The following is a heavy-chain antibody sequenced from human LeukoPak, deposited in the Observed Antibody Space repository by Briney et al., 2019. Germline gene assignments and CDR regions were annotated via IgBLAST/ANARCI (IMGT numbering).Heavy chain of an antibody. CDR1: GATTSIYY. J-gene: IGHJ4*02. Sequence: TSKTLSLTCTVSGATTSIYYWTWIRQPPGKGLEWIGYMYYSGSTSYNPSLKSRVSMSVDTSKNQFSLNLRSVTAADTAVYYCARDQGGPFDYWGQGTLVTVSS. CDR3: ARDQGGPFDY. CDR2: MYYSGST. V-gene: IGHV4-59*01. D-gene: IGHD2-15*01.